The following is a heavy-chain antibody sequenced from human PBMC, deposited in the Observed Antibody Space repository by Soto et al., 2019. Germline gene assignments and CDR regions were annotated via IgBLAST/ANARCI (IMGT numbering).Heavy chain of an antibody. J-gene: IGHJ4*02. V-gene: IGHV1-8*01. CDR1: GYTFTSYD. CDR2: MNPDSGNT. D-gene: IGHD6-19*01. Sequence: QVQLVQSGAEVKKPGASVKVSCKASGYTFTSYDINWVRQATGQGLEGMGWMNPDSGNTGYAQKFQGRDTMTRNTSRSTAYMDLSSLRSEDRAVYYCAGIAVAGTTDYWGQGTLVTVSS. CDR3: AGIAVAGTTDY.